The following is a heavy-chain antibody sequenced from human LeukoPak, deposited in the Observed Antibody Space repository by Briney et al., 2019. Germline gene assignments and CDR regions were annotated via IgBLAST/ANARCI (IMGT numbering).Heavy chain of an antibody. CDR2: MNPNSGNT. CDR1: GYTFTSYD. Sequence: ASVKVSCKASGYTFTSYDINWVRQATGQGLEWMGWMNPNSGNTGYAQKLQGRVTMTTDTSTSTAYMELRSLRSDDTAVYYCARIVVVAASGSYYFDYWGQGTLVTVSS. CDR3: ARIVVVAASGSYYFDY. V-gene: IGHV1-8*01. J-gene: IGHJ4*02. D-gene: IGHD2-15*01.